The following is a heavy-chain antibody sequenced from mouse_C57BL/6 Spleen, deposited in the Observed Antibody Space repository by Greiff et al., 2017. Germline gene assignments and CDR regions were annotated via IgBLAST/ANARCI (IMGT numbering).Heavy chain of an antibody. V-gene: IGHV5-9-1*02. CDR1: GFTFSSYA. CDR3: TREGTYYYGSLPYAMDY. Sequence: EVQVVESGEGLVKPGGSLKLSCAASGFTFSSYAMSWVRQTPEKRLEWVAYISSGGEYIYYADTVKGRFTISRDNARNTLYLQMSSLKSEDTAMYYCTREGTYYYGSLPYAMDYWGQGTSVTVSS. CDR2: ISSGGEYI. D-gene: IGHD1-1*01. J-gene: IGHJ4*01.